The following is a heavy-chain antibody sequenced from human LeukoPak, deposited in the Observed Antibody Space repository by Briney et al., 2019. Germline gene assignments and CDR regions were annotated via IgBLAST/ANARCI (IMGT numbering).Heavy chain of an antibody. J-gene: IGHJ4*02. CDR3: VRGGFSGD. V-gene: IGHV3-74*03. CDR2: IDSGGTGA. CDR1: GFTFSSDR. D-gene: IGHD1-26*01. Sequence: PGGSLRLSCTASGFTFSSDRMHWVRHVPGKGLVWVSRIDSGGTGAVYADAVEGRFTISRDNAKNTLYLQMNSLRAEDTAIYYCVRGGFSGDWGQGTLVTVSS.